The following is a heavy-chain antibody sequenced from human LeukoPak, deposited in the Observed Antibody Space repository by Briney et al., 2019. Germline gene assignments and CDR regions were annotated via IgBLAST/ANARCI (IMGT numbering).Heavy chain of an antibody. V-gene: IGHV4-4*09. D-gene: IGHD2-21*01. CDR3: ATSNDAKIAPFDH. J-gene: IGHJ4*02. CDR1: AVSMSAYQ. Sequence: PQSLSLTCTVAAVSMSAYQCSWVRQSPKKGLEWIGCINIKGETSYNPSLKSRATTSVDTSKSQFSLRMTSVTAADTAVYYCATSNDAKIAPFDHWGQGAPVTVSS. CDR2: INIKGET.